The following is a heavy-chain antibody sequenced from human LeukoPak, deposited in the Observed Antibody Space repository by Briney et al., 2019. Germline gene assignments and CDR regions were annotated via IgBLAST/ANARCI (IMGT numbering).Heavy chain of an antibody. J-gene: IGHJ4*02. CDR1: GGSFSGYY. Sequence: NASETLSLTCAVYGGSFSGYYWNWIRQPPGKGLEWIGYIYHSGSTNYNPSLQSRVTISVDTSKNQFSLNLNSVTAADTAVYYCARDMGYRTFDYWGQGTLVTVSS. CDR2: IYHSGST. CDR3: ARDMGYRTFDY. D-gene: IGHD5-12*01. V-gene: IGHV4-59*01.